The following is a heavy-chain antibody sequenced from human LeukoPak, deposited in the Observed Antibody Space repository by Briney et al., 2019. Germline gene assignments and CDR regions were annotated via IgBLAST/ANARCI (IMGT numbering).Heavy chain of an antibody. Sequence: SETLSLTCTVSGGSISSSSYYWGWIRQPPGKGLEWIGNIYYSGSTYYNPSLKSRVTISLDTSKNQFSLKLSSVTAADTAVYYCARVGIRDYDFWSANYYYYMDVWGKGTTVTVSS. D-gene: IGHD3-3*01. V-gene: IGHV4-39*07. CDR2: IYYSGST. CDR3: ARVGIRDYDFWSANYYYYMDV. CDR1: GGSISSSSYY. J-gene: IGHJ6*03.